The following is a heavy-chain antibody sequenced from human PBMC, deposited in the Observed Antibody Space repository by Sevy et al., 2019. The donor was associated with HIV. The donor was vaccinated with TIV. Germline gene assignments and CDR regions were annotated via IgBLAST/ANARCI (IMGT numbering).Heavy chain of an antibody. Sequence: GGSLRLSCAASGFTFSTYSMNWVRQAPGKGLEWVSSISSTSSYIDYAYSVKGRFTICRDNAKNSLYLQMNNLRAEDTAVYYCARDYNSGWRKFNLFDPWGQGTLVTVSS. J-gene: IGHJ5*02. CDR1: GFTFSTYS. CDR2: ISSTSSYI. D-gene: IGHD6-19*01. V-gene: IGHV3-21*01. CDR3: ARDYNSGWRKFNLFDP.